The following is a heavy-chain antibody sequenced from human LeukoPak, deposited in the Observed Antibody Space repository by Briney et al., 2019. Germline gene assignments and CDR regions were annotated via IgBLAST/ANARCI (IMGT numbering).Heavy chain of an antibody. CDR2: ISWDGGST. D-gene: IGHD2-8*01. CDR1: GFTFDDYT. V-gene: IGHV3-43*01. Sequence: GGSLRLSCAASGFTFDDYTMHWVRQAPGKGLEWVSLISWDGGSTYYADSVKGRFTISRDNSKNSLYLQMNSLRTEDTALYYCAKGGVSSSGHYVYGIFDYWGQGIPVTVSS. CDR3: AKGGVSSSGHYVYGIFDY. J-gene: IGHJ4*02.